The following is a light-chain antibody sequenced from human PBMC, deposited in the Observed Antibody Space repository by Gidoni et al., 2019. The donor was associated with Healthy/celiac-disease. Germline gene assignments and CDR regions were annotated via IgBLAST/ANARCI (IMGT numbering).Light chain of an antibody. Sequence: SYELTPPPSVSVSPGQTASITCSGDKLGYKYACWYQQKPGQSPVLVIYQDNKRPSVIPERFSGSNSGNTATLTISGTQAMDEADYYCQAWDSSTAVVFGGGTKLTVL. CDR3: QAWDSSTAVV. V-gene: IGLV3-1*01. J-gene: IGLJ2*01. CDR2: QDN. CDR1: KLGYKY.